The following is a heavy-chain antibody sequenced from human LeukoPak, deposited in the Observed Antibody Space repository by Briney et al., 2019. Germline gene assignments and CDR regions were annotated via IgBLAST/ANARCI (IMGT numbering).Heavy chain of an antibody. V-gene: IGHV4-39*01. CDR3: ATSKGGYYYGMDV. Sequence: SETLSLTCTVSGGSISSYYWGWIRQPPGKGLEWIGSIYYSGSTYYNPSLKSRVTISVDTSKNQFSLKLSSVTAADTAVYYCATSKGGYYYGMDVWGQGTTVTVSS. D-gene: IGHD3-16*01. J-gene: IGHJ6*02. CDR2: IYYSGST. CDR1: GGSISSYY.